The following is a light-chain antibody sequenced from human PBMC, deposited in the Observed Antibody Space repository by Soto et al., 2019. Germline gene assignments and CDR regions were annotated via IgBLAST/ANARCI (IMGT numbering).Light chain of an antibody. CDR2: GAS. Sequence: IVLTQSPGTLSRSPGERATLSFRASQSVSSNLAWYQPKPGQAPRLLIDGASPRATGIPARFSGCEYGSDLNTSIRSLGEEDFALYDCEQYNKWHTGTCDESTQV. CDR1: QSVSSN. CDR3: EQYNKWHTGT. V-gene: IGKV3-15*01. J-gene: IGKJ1*01.